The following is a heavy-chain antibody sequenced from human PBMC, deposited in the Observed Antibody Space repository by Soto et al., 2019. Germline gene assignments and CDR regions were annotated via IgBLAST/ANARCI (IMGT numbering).Heavy chain of an antibody. Sequence: GGSLRLSCAASGFTFSSYEMNWVRQAPGKGLEWVSYISSSGSTIYYADSVKGRFTISRYNAKNSLYLQMTSLSAEDTAVYYCARGGEYSSSWPDAFDIWGQGTMVTVSS. D-gene: IGHD6-13*01. CDR2: ISSSGSTI. V-gene: IGHV3-48*03. J-gene: IGHJ3*02. CDR1: GFTFSSYE. CDR3: ARGGEYSSSWPDAFDI.